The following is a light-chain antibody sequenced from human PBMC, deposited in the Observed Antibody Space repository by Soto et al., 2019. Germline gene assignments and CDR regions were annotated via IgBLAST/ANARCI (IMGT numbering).Light chain of an antibody. V-gene: IGLV1-47*01. CDR2: RNN. CDR1: SSNIGSNY. CDR3: AAWDDSLKSVV. Sequence: QSVLTQAPSASGAPGQRVTISCSGASSNIGSNYVYWYQQLPGTAPKLLILRNNQRPSGVPDRFSGSKSGTSASLAISGLRSEDEADYHCAAWDDSLKSVVFGGGTKLTVL. J-gene: IGLJ2*01.